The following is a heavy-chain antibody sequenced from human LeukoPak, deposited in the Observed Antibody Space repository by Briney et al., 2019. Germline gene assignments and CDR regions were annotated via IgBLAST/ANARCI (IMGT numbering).Heavy chain of an antibody. J-gene: IGHJ5*02. CDR1: GYTLTELS. D-gene: IGHD3-3*01. V-gene: IGHV1-24*01. CDR2: FDPEDGET. CDR3: ARAGNDFWSGYHLDNWFDP. Sequence: GASVKVSCKVSGYTLTELSMHWVRQAPGKGLEWMGGFDPEDGETIYAQKFQGRVTMTEDTSTDTAYMELSSLRSEDTAVYYCARAGNDFWSGYHLDNWFDPWGQGTLVTVSS.